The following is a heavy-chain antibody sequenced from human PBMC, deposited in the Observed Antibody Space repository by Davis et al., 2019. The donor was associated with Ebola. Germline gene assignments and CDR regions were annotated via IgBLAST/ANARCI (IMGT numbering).Heavy chain of an antibody. CDR1: GFTFSSYS. CDR3: ASLIAVAGITFYWYFDL. CDR2: ISSSSSYI. D-gene: IGHD6-19*01. Sequence: GGSLRLSCVASGFTFSSYSMNWVRQAPGKGLEWVSSISSSSSYIYYADSVKGRFTISRDNAKNSLYLQMNSLRAEDTAVYYCASLIAVAGITFYWYFDLWGRGTLVTVSS. V-gene: IGHV3-21*01. J-gene: IGHJ2*01.